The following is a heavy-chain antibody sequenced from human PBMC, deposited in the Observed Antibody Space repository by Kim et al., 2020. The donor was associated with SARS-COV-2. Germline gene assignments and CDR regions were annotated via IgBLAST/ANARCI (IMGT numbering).Heavy chain of an antibody. V-gene: IGHV4-30-4*01. J-gene: IGHJ5*02. CDR1: GGSISSGDYY. D-gene: IGHD2-15*01. CDR3: ARVVVAAFNWFDP. CDR2: IYYSGST. Sequence: SETLSLTCTVSGGSISSGDYYWSWIRQPPGKGLEWIGYIYYSGSTYYNPSLKSRVTISVDTSKNQFSLKLSSVTAADTAVYYCARVVVAAFNWFDPWGQGTLVTVSS.